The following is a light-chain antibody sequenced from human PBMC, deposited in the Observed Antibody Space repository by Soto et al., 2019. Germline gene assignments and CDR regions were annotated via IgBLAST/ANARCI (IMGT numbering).Light chain of an antibody. CDR3: QQSYSSPLT. Sequence: DIQMTQSPSSLSSSVGDRVTITCRASQSISNSLAWYQQKPGKAPKLLIYGASNMPSGIPARFSGSGAGTDFTLTISSLQPEDFAVFYCQQSYSSPLTFGGGTKVEIK. CDR1: QSISNS. V-gene: IGKV1-39*01. CDR2: GAS. J-gene: IGKJ4*01.